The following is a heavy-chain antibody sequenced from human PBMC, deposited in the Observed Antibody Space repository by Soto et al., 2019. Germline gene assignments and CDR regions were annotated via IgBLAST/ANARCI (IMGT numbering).Heavy chain of an antibody. J-gene: IGHJ4*02. CDR1: GYTFISNY. Sequence: QVKLVQSGAEVKKPGASVKIACQTSGYTFISNYLHWVRQAPGQGLQWMGRINPSNGVPDYAPDFAGRVALTGDTSTATGYMELTTRTSDDTATYYCAFGAIAVSGGDYDFWGQGTQVFVSS. CDR3: AFGAIAVSGGDYDF. CDR2: INPSNGVP. D-gene: IGHD6-19*01. V-gene: IGHV1-46*01.